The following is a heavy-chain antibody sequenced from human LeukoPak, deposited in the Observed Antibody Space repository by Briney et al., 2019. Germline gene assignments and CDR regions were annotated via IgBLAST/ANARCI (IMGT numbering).Heavy chain of an antibody. CDR3: AKGSRCYYGTDY. Sequence: GGSLRLSCEASGFTFSSYWMHWVRQAPGKGLVWVSRIKTDGRSTDYADSVKGRFTISRDNAKNTLFLQMNSLRAEDTAVYYCAKGSRCYYGTDYWGQGTLVTVSS. CDR2: IKTDGRST. D-gene: IGHD3-22*01. J-gene: IGHJ4*02. CDR1: GFTFSSYW. V-gene: IGHV3-74*01.